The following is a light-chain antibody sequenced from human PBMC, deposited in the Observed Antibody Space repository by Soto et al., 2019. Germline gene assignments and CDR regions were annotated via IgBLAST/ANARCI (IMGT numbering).Light chain of an antibody. CDR3: QQYNNWPIT. CDR2: GVS. CDR1: QSVSGRD. Sequence: EVLLTQSPGTLSLSPGESATLSCRASQSVSGRDLAWYQQKPGQAPRLLISGVSNRATGTPDRFSGSGSGTEFTLTISSLQSEDFEVYYCQQYNNWPITFGQGTRLEI. J-gene: IGKJ5*01. V-gene: IGKV3D-15*01.